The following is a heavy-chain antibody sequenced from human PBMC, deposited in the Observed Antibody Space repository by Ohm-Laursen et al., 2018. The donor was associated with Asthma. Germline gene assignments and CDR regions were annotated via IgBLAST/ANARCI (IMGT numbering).Heavy chain of an antibody. CDR1: GFTFSSYG. V-gene: IGHV3-30*03. CDR2: ISYDGSNK. J-gene: IGHJ4*02. Sequence: FLRLSCAASGFTFSSYGMHWVRQAPGKGLEWVAVISYDGSNKYYADSVKGRFTISRDNSKNTLYLQMNSLRAEDTAVYYCARAKYYDSSGYYSDYWGQGTLVTVSS. CDR3: ARAKYYDSSGYYSDY. D-gene: IGHD3-22*01.